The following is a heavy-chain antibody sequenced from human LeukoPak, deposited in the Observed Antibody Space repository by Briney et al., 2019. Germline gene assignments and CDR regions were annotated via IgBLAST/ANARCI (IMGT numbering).Heavy chain of an antibody. V-gene: IGHV1-69*01. CDR3: ARDGESDY. Sequence: SAKGSCKASGGTFSSYAISWVRQAPGQGLEWRGAIIPIFGTANYAQKFQGRVTITADESTSTAYMELSSLRSEDTAVYYCARDGESDYWGQGTLVTVSS. CDR1: GGTFSSYA. J-gene: IGHJ4*02. CDR2: IIPIFGTA. D-gene: IGHD3-3*01.